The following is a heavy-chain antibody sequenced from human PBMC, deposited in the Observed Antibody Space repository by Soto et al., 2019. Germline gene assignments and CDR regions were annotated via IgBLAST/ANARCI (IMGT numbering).Heavy chain of an antibody. CDR1: GFTFSSYA. CDR2: ISGSGGST. D-gene: IGHD2-2*01. CDR3: AKDPNLVPAAPYTPAPPYYFDY. V-gene: IGHV3-23*01. Sequence: EVQLLESGGGLVQPGGSLRLSCAASGFTFSSYAMSWVRQAPGKGLEWVSAISGSGGSTYYADSVKGRFTISRDNSKNTLYLQMNSLRAEDTAVYYCAKDPNLVPAAPYTPAPPYYFDYWGQGTLVTVSS. J-gene: IGHJ4*02.